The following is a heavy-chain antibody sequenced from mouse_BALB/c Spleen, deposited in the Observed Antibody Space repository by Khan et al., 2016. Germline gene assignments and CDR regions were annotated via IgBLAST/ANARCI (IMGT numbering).Heavy chain of an antibody. CDR3: TWRGYDWCFAV. V-gene: IGHV6-6*02. J-gene: IGHJ1*01. Sequence: EVKFEVSGGGLVQPGGSMKLSCVASGFTFSSSWMNWVRQSPEKGLEWVAEIRLKSNNSATHYEESEKGRFTISRDDSKSSVYLQMNNLRAYYTGIYYCTWRGYDWCFAVWVAGAPVTVSS. D-gene: IGHD2-14*01. CDR1: GFTFSSSW. CDR2: IRLKSNNSAT.